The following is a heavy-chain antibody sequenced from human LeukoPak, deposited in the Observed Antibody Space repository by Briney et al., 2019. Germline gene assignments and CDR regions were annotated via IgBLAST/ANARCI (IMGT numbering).Heavy chain of an antibody. CDR1: GFTFNNYG. D-gene: IGHD2-2*01. V-gene: IGHV3-30*18. CDR2: ISYDGSKE. CDR3: AKDMDCSSINCHSTNYFDY. Sequence: GRSLRLSCVASGFTFNNYGMHWVRQAPGKGLEWVAVISYDGSKEYYGDSVKGRFTISRENSENTLYLQMNSLGAEDTAVYYCAKDMDCSSINCHSTNYFDYWGQGTPVTVSS. J-gene: IGHJ4*02.